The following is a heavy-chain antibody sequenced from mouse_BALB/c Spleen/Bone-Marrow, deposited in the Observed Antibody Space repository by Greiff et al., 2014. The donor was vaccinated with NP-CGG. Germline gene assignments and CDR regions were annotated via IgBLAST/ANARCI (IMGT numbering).Heavy chain of an antibody. CDR1: GDSITSGY. CDR2: ISYSDNT. D-gene: IGHD2-3*01. V-gene: IGHV3-8*02. J-gene: IGHJ3*01. CDR3: ARLGGYYAWFAY. Sequence: EVQLVESGPSLVKPSQTLSLTCSVTGDSITSGYWNWIREFPGNKLEFMGYISYSDNTYFNPSLKSRISITRDTSKNQYYLQLNSVTTEDTATYYCARLGGYYAWFAYWGQGTPVTVSA.